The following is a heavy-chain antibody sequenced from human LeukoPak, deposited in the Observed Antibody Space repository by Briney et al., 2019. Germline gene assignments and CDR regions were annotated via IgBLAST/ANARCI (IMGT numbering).Heavy chain of an antibody. CDR1: GFTFSSYG. D-gene: IGHD4-17*01. CDR3: AKDQGRFADYGDYFDY. J-gene: IGHJ4*02. V-gene: IGHV3-30*18. CDR2: ISYDGSNK. Sequence: PGRSLRLSCAASGFTFSSYGMHWVRQAPGKGLEWVAVISYDGSNKYYADSVKGRFTISRDNSKNTLYLQMNSLRAEDTAVYYCAKDQGRFADYGDYFDYLGQGTLVTVSS.